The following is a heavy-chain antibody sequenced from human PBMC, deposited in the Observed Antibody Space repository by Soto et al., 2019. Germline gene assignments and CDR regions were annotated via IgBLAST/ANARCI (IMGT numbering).Heavy chain of an antibody. V-gene: IGHV3-11*06. CDR2: SSNSGSFT. Sequence: PGGALRRSCAASGFNLSDHYMSWIRQAPGKGLEWIGHSSNSGSFTRYADSVKGRFSISRDNAKSSLYLQISSLRGDDTATYYCVKSGDNYNLLDYWGQGTPVTVSS. CDR3: VKSGDNYNLLDY. J-gene: IGHJ4*02. D-gene: IGHD1-1*01. CDR1: GFNLSDHY.